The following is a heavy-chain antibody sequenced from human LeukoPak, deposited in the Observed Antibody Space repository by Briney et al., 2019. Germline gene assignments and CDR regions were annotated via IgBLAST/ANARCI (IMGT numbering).Heavy chain of an antibody. J-gene: IGHJ4*02. Sequence: GGSLRLSCTASGFTFGDYAMSWVRQAPGKGLEWVGFIRSKAYGGTTEYAASVEGRFTISRDDSKSIAYLQMNSLKTEDTAVYYCTRDPGSGSYWWGQGTLVTVSS. V-gene: IGHV3-49*04. D-gene: IGHD1-26*01. CDR2: IRSKAYGGTT. CDR3: TRDPGSGSYW. CDR1: GFTFGDYA.